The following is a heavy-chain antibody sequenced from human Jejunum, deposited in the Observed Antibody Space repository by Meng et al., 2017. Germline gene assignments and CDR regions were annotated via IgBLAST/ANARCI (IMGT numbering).Heavy chain of an antibody. V-gene: IGHV4-59*12. CDR3: ARSNAMAALNWFDP. D-gene: IGHD5-24*01. CDR2: IYHSEDT. Sequence: SETLSLTCTVSGGSISGNYWSWIRQPPGKGLEWIAYIYHSEDTSYNPSLKSRVTISLDTSRNQFSLRLTSLTAADTAVYYCARSNAMAALNWFDPWGQGTLVTVSS. J-gene: IGHJ5*02. CDR1: GGSISGNY.